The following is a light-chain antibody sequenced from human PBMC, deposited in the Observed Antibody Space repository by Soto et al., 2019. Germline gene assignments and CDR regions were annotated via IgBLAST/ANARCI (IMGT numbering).Light chain of an antibody. V-gene: IGKV1-9*01. CDR3: QQVNGYPHT. CDR2: AAS. J-gene: IGKJ2*01. Sequence: DIQLTQSPSFLSASVGDRVTITCRASQGISSHLAWYQQIAGKGPKLLFYAASTLRSGVPSRFSGSGSGTEFTLAISSLLPEDFATYYCQQVNGYPHTFGQGTKLEIK. CDR1: QGISSH.